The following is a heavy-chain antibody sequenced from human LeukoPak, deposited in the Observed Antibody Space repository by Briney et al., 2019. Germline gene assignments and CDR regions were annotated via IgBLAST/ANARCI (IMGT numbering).Heavy chain of an antibody. D-gene: IGHD5-24*01. CDR1: GLTFSNYA. CDR3: VKEGGLYNSGGYFDY. J-gene: IGHJ4*02. CDR2: ISGSGGST. Sequence: GGSLRLSCAASGLTFSNYAMSWVRQAPGKGLEWVSGISGSGGSTYYADSVKGRFTISRDNSKNTLYVEMNSLRAEDTAIYYCVKEGGLYNSGGYFDYWGQGTLVTVSS. V-gene: IGHV3-23*01.